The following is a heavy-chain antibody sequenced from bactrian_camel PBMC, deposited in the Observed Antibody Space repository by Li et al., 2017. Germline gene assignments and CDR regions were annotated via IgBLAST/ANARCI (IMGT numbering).Heavy chain of an antibody. J-gene: IGHJ6*01. CDR2: IDSDGSNT. Sequence: DVQLVESGGGLVQLGGSLRLSCATSGFAFSSYTMTWVRQAPGQGLEWESTIDSDGSNTHYADSVKGRFTISRDNAKNTVFLQMNSLKPEDTAVYYCVRNYFTKQGAFGYWGQGTQVTVS. CDR1: GFAFSSYT. V-gene: IGHV3S11*01. D-gene: IGHD2*01. CDR3: VRNYFTKQGAFGY.